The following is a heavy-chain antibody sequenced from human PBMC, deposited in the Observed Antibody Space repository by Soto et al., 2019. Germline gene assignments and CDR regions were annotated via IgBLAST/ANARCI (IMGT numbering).Heavy chain of an antibody. V-gene: IGHV3-21*01. CDR2: ISSSSSYI. J-gene: IGHJ4*02. Sequence: GGALRLPSAASGLTFSPYSMNWVRQAPGKGLEWVSSISSSSSYIYYADSVKGRFTISRDNAKNSLYLQMNSLRAEDTAVYYWTRDTPGCRDFCGQGTLVTVS. D-gene: IGHD2-15*01. CDR3: TRDTPGCRDF. CDR1: GLTFSPYS.